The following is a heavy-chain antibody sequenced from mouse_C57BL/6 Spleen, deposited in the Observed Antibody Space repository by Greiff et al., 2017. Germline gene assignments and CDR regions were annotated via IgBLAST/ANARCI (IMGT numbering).Heavy chain of an antibody. Sequence: QVQLQQSGAELARPGASVKLSCKASGYTFTSYGISWVKQRTGQGLEWIGEIYPRSGNTYYNEKFKGKATLTADKSSSTAYMELRSLTSEDSAVYFCARQEDGYYVDAMDYWGQGTSVTVSS. CDR1: GYTFTSYG. J-gene: IGHJ4*01. CDR2: IYPRSGNT. V-gene: IGHV1-81*01. CDR3: ARQEDGYYVDAMDY. D-gene: IGHD2-3*01.